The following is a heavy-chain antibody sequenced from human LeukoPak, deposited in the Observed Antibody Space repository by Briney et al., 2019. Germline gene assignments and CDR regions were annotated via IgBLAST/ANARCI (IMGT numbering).Heavy chain of an antibody. CDR2: ISSSSSYI. D-gene: IGHD3-22*01. V-gene: IGHV3-21*01. Sequence: PGGPLRLSCAASGFTFSSYSMNWVRQAPGKGLEWVSSISSSSSYIYYADSVKGRFTISRDNAKNSLYLQMNSLRAEDTAVYYCARLQPGYYYDSSGYYPIDYWGQGTLVIVSS. CDR1: GFTFSSYS. CDR3: ARLQPGYYYDSSGYYPIDY. J-gene: IGHJ4*02.